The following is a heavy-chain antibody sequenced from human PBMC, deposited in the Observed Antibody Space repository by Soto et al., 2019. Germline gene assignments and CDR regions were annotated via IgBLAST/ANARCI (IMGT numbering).Heavy chain of an antibody. D-gene: IGHD6-13*01. V-gene: IGHV1-46*01. Sequence: GASLKVSCKAYGYTFTNYYMHWVRQAPGQGLEWMGIINPSAGYTTYAQKFQGRLTMTRDTSTSTVYMELNNLRSEDTAIYYCRQQQQPEAFDLWGQGTRVTVSS. J-gene: IGHJ3*01. CDR1: GYTFTNYY. CDR2: INPSAGYT. CDR3: RQQQQPEAFDL.